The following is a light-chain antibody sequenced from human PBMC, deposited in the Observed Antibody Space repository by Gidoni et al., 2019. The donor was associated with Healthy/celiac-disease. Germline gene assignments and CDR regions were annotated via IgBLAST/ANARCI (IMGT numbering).Light chain of an antibody. Sequence: DIQMTQSPSSLSASVGDRVTITCRARQSISSYLNWYQQKPGQAPKLLIYAASSLQSGVPSRFSGSGSGTDFALAISSLQPEDFATYYCQQRYSTPTFGRGTKVEIK. CDR3: QQRYSTPT. CDR1: QSISSY. J-gene: IGKJ1*01. V-gene: IGKV1-39*01. CDR2: AAS.